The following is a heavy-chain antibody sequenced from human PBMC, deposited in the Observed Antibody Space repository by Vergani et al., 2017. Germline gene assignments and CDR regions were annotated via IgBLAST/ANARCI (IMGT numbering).Heavy chain of an antibody. Sequence: QVPLVQSGAEVKKPGASVKVSCKVSGYTLTELSMHWVRQAPGKGLEWMGGFDPEDGETIYAQKFQGRVTMTEDTSTDTAYMERRSLRSEDTAGYYCATDVNGTGTFDPWGQGTLVTVSS. J-gene: IGHJ5*02. CDR3: ATDVNGTGTFDP. V-gene: IGHV1-24*01. D-gene: IGHD3-10*01. CDR2: FDPEDGET. CDR1: GYTLTELS.